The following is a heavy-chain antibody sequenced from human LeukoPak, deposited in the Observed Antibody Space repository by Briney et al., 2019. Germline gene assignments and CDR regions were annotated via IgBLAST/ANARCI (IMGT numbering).Heavy chain of an antibody. J-gene: IGHJ4*02. CDR2: IHYSGST. CDR1: GGSISSDYYY. CDR3: ANSKQYYYFDY. V-gene: IGHV4-31*03. D-gene: IGHD6-13*01. Sequence: PSETLSLTCTVSGGSISSDYYYWSWSRQHPGEGLEWIGYIHYSGSTYYNPSLKRRVTISVDTSKNQFSLKLSSVTAADTAVYYCANSKQYYYFDYWGQGTLVTVSS.